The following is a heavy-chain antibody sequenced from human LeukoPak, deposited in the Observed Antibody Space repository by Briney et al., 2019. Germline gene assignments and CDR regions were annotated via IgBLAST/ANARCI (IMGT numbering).Heavy chain of an antibody. Sequence: GRSLRLSCAASGFTFSSYGMHWVRQAPGKGLEWVAVISYDGSNKYYADSVKGRFTISRDNSKNTLYLQMNSLRAEDTAVYYCARDLGETTVTTLRDYWGQGTLVTVSS. CDR3: ARDLGETTVTTLRDY. J-gene: IGHJ4*02. V-gene: IGHV3-30*03. CDR1: GFTFSSYG. CDR2: ISYDGSNK. D-gene: IGHD4-17*01.